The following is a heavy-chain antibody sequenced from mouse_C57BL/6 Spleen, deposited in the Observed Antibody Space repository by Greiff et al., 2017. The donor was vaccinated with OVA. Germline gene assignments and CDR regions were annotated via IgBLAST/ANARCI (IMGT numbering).Heavy chain of an antibody. J-gene: IGHJ4*01. D-gene: IGHD1-1*01. CDR3: ATPITTVVASGAMDY. Sequence: VQLVESGPGLVQPSQSLSITCTVSGFSLTSYGVHWVRQSPGKGLEWLGVIWRGGSTDYNAAFMSRLSITKDNSKSQVFFKMNSLQADDTAIYYCATPITTVVASGAMDYWGQGTSVTVSS. CDR1: GFSLTSYG. CDR2: IWRGGST. V-gene: IGHV2-5*01.